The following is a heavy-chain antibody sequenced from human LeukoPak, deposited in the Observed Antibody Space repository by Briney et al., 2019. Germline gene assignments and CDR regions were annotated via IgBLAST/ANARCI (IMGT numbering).Heavy chain of an antibody. CDR3: ARDLYYYDSSGYYGEDYFDY. J-gene: IGHJ4*02. Sequence: SQTLSLTCAVSGGSISSGSYYWSWIRQPAGKGLEWIGRIYTSGSTNYNPSLKSRVTISVDTSKNQFSLKLSSVTAADTAVYYCARDLYYYDSSGYYGEDYFDYWGQGTLVTVSS. CDR1: GGSISSGSYY. D-gene: IGHD3-22*01. V-gene: IGHV4-61*02. CDR2: IYTSGST.